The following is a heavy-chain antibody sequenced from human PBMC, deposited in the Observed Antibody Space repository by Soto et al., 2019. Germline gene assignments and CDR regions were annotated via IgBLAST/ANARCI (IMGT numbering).Heavy chain of an antibody. CDR3: AKDWVY. CDR2: ISGSGGTT. CDR1: GFTCRTYG. Sequence: EVQLLESGGGLVQPGGSLRLSCAASGFTCRTYGMPWVRQAPGKGLEWVSAISGSGGTTSYADSVKGRFTISRDNSNNTLYLQMNILRAEDTAVYYGAKDWVYLGQGTMVTVSS. V-gene: IGHV3-23*01. D-gene: IGHD3-16*01. J-gene: IGHJ4*02.